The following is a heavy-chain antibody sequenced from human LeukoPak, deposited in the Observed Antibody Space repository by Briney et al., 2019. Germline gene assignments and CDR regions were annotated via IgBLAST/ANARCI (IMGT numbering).Heavy chain of an antibody. J-gene: IGHJ6*03. Sequence: SETLSLTCTVSGGSITSYYWNWIRQPPGKGLEWIGNIYYSGYTNYNPPLKSRVTISVDTSKNQFSLKLSSVTAADTAVYYCARVAARNNYYYYYMDVWGKGTAVTVSS. CDR1: GGSITSYY. CDR2: IYYSGYT. D-gene: IGHD6-6*01. CDR3: ARVAARNNYYYYYMDV. V-gene: IGHV4-59*01.